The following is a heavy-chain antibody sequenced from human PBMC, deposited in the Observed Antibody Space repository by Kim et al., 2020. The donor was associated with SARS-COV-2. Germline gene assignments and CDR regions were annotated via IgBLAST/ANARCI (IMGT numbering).Heavy chain of an antibody. CDR1: GGTFSSYA. CDR3: ARDRGLIRDYYDSSGYFDY. D-gene: IGHD3-22*01. CDR2: IIPIFGTA. J-gene: IGHJ4*02. Sequence: SVKVSCKASGGTFSSYAISWVRQAPGQGLEWMGGIIPIFGTANYAQKFQGRVTITADESTSTAYMELSSLRSEDTAVYYCARDRGLIRDYYDSSGYFDYWGQGTLVTVSS. V-gene: IGHV1-69*13.